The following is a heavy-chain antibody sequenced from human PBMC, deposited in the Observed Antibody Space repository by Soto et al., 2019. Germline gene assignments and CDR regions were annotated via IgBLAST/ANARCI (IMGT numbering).Heavy chain of an antibody. CDR1: GFTFSNYG. J-gene: IGHJ5*02. CDR3: AKGGDTAMPKFNWFDP. D-gene: IGHD5-18*01. Sequence: EVQLLESGGGLLQPGGSLRLSCAASGFTFSNYGMNWVRQAPGKGLDWVSVISGSGSSTYYADSVKGRFTISRDNSKNTVYLQMNSLRAEDTAVYYCAKGGDTAMPKFNWFDPWGQGTLVTVSS. V-gene: IGHV3-23*01. CDR2: ISGSGSST.